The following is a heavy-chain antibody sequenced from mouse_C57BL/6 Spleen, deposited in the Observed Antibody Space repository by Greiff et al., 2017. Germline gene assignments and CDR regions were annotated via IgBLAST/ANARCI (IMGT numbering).Heavy chain of an antibody. CDR1: GYTFTDYN. CDR3: ARDEVYYYGSSYGYYFDY. V-gene: IGHV1-22*01. Sequence: VVEPGASVKMSCKASGYTFTDYNMHWVKQSHGKSLEWIGYINPNNGGTSYNQKFKGKATLTVNKSSSTAYMELRSLTSEDSAVYYCARDEVYYYGSSYGYYFDYWGQGTTLTVSS. CDR2: INPNNGGT. D-gene: IGHD1-1*01. J-gene: IGHJ2*01.